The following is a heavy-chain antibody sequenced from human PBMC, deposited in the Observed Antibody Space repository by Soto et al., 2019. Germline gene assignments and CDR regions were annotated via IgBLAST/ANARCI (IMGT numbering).Heavy chain of an antibody. V-gene: IGHV4-39*01. D-gene: IGHD3-22*01. Sequence: SETLSLTCTVSGGSISSSSYYWGWIRQPPGKGLEWIGSIYYSGSTYYNPSLKSRVTISVDTSKNQFSLKLSSVTAADTAVYYCATSYYYDSSGYYYRWGGYWGQGTLVTVSS. CDR1: GGSISSSSYY. CDR2: IYYSGST. J-gene: IGHJ4*02. CDR3: ATSYYYDSSGYYYRWGGY.